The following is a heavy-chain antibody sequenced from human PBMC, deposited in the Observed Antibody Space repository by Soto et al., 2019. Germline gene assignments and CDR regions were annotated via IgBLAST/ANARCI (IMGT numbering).Heavy chain of an antibody. V-gene: IGHV3-11*01. J-gene: IGHJ6*02. Sequence: QVQLVQSGGGLVKPGGSLRLSCAASGFIFSDYYMTWIRQAPGKGLEWLSCSSNRDRSTYYADSVKDRFVVSKDNAKNLVYLQMNSLRAEDTAVYFCARAWKIEKFGVISMSKGLDVWGQGTTVTLSS. CDR3: ARAWKIEKFGVISMSKGLDV. CDR1: GFIFSDYY. CDR2: SSNRDRST. D-gene: IGHD3-3*01.